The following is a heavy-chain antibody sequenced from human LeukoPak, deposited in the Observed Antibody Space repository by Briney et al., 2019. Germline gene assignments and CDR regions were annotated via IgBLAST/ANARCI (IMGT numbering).Heavy chain of an antibody. CDR3: ARASLRFLDY. V-gene: IGHV4-34*01. J-gene: IGHJ4*02. CDR2: INHSGST. CDR1: GGSISSYY. Sequence: KPSETLSLTCTVSGGSISSYYWSWIRQPPGKGLEWIGEINHSGSTNYNPSLKSRVTISVDTSKNQFSLKLSSVTAADTAAYYCARASLRFLDYWGQGTLVTVSS. D-gene: IGHD5-12*01.